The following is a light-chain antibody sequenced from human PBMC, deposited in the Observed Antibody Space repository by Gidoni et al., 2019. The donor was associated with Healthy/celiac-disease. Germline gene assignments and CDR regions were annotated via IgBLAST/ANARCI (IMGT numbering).Light chain of an antibody. Sequence: IPMNQSPSSLSASVGDRVTITCRASQSISSYLNWYQQKPGKAPKLLIYAASSLQSGVPSRFSGSGSGTDFTLTISSLQPEDFATYYCQQSYSTPQTFGQGTKVEIK. CDR2: AAS. J-gene: IGKJ1*01. V-gene: IGKV1-39*01. CDR1: QSISSY. CDR3: QQSYSTPQT.